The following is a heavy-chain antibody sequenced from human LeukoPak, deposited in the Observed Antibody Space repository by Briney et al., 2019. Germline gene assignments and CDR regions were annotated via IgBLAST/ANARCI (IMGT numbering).Heavy chain of an antibody. J-gene: IGHJ4*02. V-gene: IGHV4-4*07. CDR2: IYTSGST. Sequence: PSETLSLTCTVSGGSISSYYWSWIRQPAGKGLEWIGRIYTSGSTSYSPSLKSRVTISADTSQNQFPLKLSSVTAADTAVYYCASRKLGNDYWGQGTLVTVSS. CDR3: ASRKLGNDY. CDR1: GGSISSYY. D-gene: IGHD7-27*01.